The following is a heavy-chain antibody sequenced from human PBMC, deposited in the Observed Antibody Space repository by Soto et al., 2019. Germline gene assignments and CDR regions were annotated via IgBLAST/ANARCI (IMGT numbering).Heavy chain of an antibody. CDR2: ISYDGSNK. V-gene: IGHV3-30-3*01. CDR1: GFTFSSYA. D-gene: IGHD3-22*01. CDR3: ARVLPRYYDSSAVDY. Sequence: GGSLRLSCAASGFTFSSYAMHWVRQAPGKGLDWVAVISYDGSNKYHADSVKGRFTISRDNSKNTLYLQMNSLRAEDTAVYYCARVLPRYYDSSAVDYWGQGTLVTVSS. J-gene: IGHJ4*02.